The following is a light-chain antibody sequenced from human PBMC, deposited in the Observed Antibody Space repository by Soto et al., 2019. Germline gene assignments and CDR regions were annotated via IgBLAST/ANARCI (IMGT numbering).Light chain of an antibody. CDR1: SSNIGAGYD. Sequence: QAVVTQPPSVSGAPGQRVTISCTGSSSNIGAGYDVHWYQQLPGTAPKLLIYGNSNRPSGVPDRFSGSKSGTSASLAITGLRVGDGAVYYSKSYDSGLGVFVVLGGGTRLTLL. CDR2: GNS. CDR3: KSYDSGLGVFVV. V-gene: IGLV1-40*01. J-gene: IGLJ2*01.